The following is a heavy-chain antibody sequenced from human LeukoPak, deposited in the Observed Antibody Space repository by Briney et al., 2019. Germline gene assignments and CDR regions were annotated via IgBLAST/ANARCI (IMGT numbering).Heavy chain of an antibody. Sequence: GASVKVSCKASGYTFTSYYMHWVRQAPGQGLEWMGIINPSGGSTSYAQKFQGGVTMTRDTSTGTVYMELSRRRSDDTAVYYCARGPYSSGWYPFDYWGQGTLVTVSS. CDR3: ARGPYSSGWYPFDY. J-gene: IGHJ4*02. CDR2: INPSGGST. D-gene: IGHD6-19*01. V-gene: IGHV1-46*01. CDR1: GYTFTSYY.